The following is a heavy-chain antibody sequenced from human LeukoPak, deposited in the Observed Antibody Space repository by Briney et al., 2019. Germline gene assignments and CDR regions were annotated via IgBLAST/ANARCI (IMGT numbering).Heavy chain of an antibody. CDR3: ARDPAGDYGPSDY. CDR1: GGTFSSSA. Sequence: SVKVSCKASGGTFSSSAISWVRQAPGQGLEWMGRIIPIFGTANYAQKFQGRVTITTDESTSTAYMELSSLRSEDTAVYYCARDPAGDYGPSDYWGQGTLVTVSS. D-gene: IGHD4-17*01. J-gene: IGHJ4*02. CDR2: IIPIFGTA. V-gene: IGHV1-69*05.